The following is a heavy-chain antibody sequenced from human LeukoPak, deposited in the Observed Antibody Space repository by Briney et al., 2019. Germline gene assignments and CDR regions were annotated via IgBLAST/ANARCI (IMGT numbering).Heavy chain of an antibody. J-gene: IGHJ4*02. Sequence: PGGSLRLSCAASGFTFSSYALHWVRQAPGKGLEWVAVISYDGSNKYYADSVKGRFTISRDNSKNTLYLQMNSLRAEDTAVYYCATDLMIVVDLTSYFDYWGQGTLVTVSS. CDR3: ATDLMIVVDLTSYFDY. D-gene: IGHD3-22*01. CDR2: ISYDGSNK. CDR1: GFTFSSYA. V-gene: IGHV3-30*01.